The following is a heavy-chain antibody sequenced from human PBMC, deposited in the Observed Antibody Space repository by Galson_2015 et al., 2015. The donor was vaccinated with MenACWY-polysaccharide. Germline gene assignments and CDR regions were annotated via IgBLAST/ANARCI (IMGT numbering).Heavy chain of an antibody. CDR3: ARLNSRGYSKNVVFEN. J-gene: IGHJ4*02. CDR2: VYPGDSDA. CDR1: GYNFGSYW. D-gene: IGHD5-12*01. V-gene: IGHV5-51*03. Sequence: QSGAEVKKPGESLTISCKGSGYNFGSYWIAWVRQMPGKGLEWMGSVYPGDSDAKYSPSFQGHVTFSVDKSISTAYLQWSSLKASDSAIYYCARLNSRGYSKNVVFENWGQGSLVIVSS.